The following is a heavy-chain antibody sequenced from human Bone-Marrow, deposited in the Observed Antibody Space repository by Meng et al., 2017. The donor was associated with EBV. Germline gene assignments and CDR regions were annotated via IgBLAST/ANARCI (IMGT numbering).Heavy chain of an antibody. V-gene: IGHV7-4-1*02. CDR1: GYPFTNYA. CDR3: ATRGRNYYGSGSLDP. Sequence: QVRVVQSGSELKKPGASVKVSCKASGYPFTNYAMNWVRQAPGQGLEWMGWIHTNTGNPTYAQGFTGRFVFSLDTSVSTAYLQISSLKPEDTAVYYCATRGRNYYGSGSLDPWGQGTLVTVSS. CDR2: IHTNTGNP. D-gene: IGHD3-10*01. J-gene: IGHJ5*02.